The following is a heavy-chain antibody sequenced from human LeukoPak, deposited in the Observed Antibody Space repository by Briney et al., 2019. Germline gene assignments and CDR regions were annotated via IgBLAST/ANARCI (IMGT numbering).Heavy chain of an antibody. J-gene: IGHJ4*02. Sequence: PGGSLRLSCVASGFTFNTYWMHWVRQAPGKGLVWVSRINSDGSSTTYADSVKGRFTISRDNAKNTVYLEMNSLRVEDTAVYYGARESNGYWGQGTLVTVSS. CDR3: ARESNGY. CDR2: INSDGSST. V-gene: IGHV3-74*03. CDR1: GFTFNTYW.